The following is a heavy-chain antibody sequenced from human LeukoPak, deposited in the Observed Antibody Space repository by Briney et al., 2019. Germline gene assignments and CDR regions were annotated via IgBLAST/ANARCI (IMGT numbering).Heavy chain of an antibody. CDR2: ISSSSSAI. D-gene: IGHD2/OR15-2a*01. CDR3: VRDHYYSFDY. Sequence: GGSLRLSCAASGFTFSNAWMSWVRQAPGKGLEWISYISSSSSAIYYADSVKGRSTISRDNAKNSLYLQMNSLRDEDTAVYYCVRDHYYSFDYWGQGTLVTVSS. J-gene: IGHJ4*02. V-gene: IGHV3-48*02. CDR1: GFTFSNAW.